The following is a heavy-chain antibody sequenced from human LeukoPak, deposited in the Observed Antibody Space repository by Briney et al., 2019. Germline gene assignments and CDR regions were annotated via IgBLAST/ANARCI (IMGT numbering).Heavy chain of an antibody. CDR1: GGTFSSYA. V-gene: IGHV1-69*06. Sequence: GSSVKVSCKASGGTFSSYAISWVRQAPGQGLEWMGRIIPIFGTANYAQKFQGRVTITADKSTSTAYMELSSLRSEDTAVYYCAREYYYDSSGYYYPDAFDIWGQGTMVTVS. J-gene: IGHJ3*02. D-gene: IGHD3-22*01. CDR2: IIPIFGTA. CDR3: AREYYYDSSGYYYPDAFDI.